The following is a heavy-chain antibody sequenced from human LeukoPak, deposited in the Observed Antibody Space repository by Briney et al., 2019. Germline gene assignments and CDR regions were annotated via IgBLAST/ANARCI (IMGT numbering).Heavy chain of an antibody. CDR1: GYTFTGYY. J-gene: IGHJ5*02. Sequence: ASVKVSCKASGYTFTGYYMHWVRQAPGQGLEWMGRINPNSGGTNYAQKFQGRVTMTRDTSISTAYMEMRSLRSDDTAIYYCARGDWFDPWGQGTLVTVSS. CDR2: INPNSGGT. V-gene: IGHV1-2*06. D-gene: IGHD2-21*01. CDR3: ARGDWFDP.